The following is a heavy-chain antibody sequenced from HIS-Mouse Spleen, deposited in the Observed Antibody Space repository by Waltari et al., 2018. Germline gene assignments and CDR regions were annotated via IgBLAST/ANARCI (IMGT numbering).Heavy chain of an antibody. CDR1: GFTFRSYG. CDR3: AKDKHHAFDY. CDR2: ISYDGSNK. V-gene: IGHV3-30*18. J-gene: IGHJ4*02. Sequence: QVQLVESGGGVVQPGRSLSPSFAASGFTFRSYGMPWVRQAPGKGLEWVAVISYDGSNKYYADSVKGRFTISRDNSKNTLYLQMNSLRAEDTAVYYCAKDKHHAFDYWGQGTLVTVSS.